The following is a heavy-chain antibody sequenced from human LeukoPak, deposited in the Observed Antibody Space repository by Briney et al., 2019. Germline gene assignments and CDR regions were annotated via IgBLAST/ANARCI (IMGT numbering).Heavy chain of an antibody. Sequence: SETLSLTCTVSGASVSTYYWSWIRQPPGKGLEWIAYIYYSGSTNYNPSLKSRVTMSVDASKSQFSLMLSSVTAADTAVYYCARDTGSYYFDYWGQGTLVTVSS. J-gene: IGHJ4*02. CDR1: GASVSTYY. CDR3: ARDTGSYYFDY. V-gene: IGHV4-59*02. D-gene: IGHD1-26*01. CDR2: IYYSGST.